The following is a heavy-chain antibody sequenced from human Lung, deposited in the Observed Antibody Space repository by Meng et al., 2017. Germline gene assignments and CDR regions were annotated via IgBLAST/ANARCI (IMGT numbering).Heavy chain of an antibody. CDR1: GGSISSGGYF. D-gene: IGHD2-2*02. J-gene: IGHJ5*02. CDR3: ARVIGDCTTCYKGWFDP. Sequence: QVQLRESGPGMFKPSQTLSLTFTVSGGSISSGGYFWIWIRQPPGEGLEWIGYISSSGSTYYNPSLKSRLTISLDTSKNQFALTLNSVTAADTAVYYCARVIGDCTTCYKGWFDPWGQGTLVTVSS. CDR2: ISSSGST. V-gene: IGHV4-30-4*01.